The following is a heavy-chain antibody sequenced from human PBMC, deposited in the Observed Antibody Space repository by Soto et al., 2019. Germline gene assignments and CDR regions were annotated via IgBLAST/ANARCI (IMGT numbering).Heavy chain of an antibody. D-gene: IGHD3-10*01. J-gene: IGHJ4*02. CDR3: AHRRNSGSDFDY. V-gene: IGHV2-5*02. Sequence: QITLEESGPTLVKPTQTLTLTCTFSGFSLSTCGVNVGWIRQPPGKALEWLALIYWDDDKRYSPSLKSRLTITKDTSKNQVVLTMTNMDPVDTATYYCAHRRNSGSDFDYRGQGTLVTVSS. CDR1: GFSLSTCGVN. CDR2: IYWDDDK.